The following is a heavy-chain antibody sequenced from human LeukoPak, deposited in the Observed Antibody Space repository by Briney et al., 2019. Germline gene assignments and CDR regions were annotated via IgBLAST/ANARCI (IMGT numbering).Heavy chain of an antibody. CDR2: ISGSGGST. V-gene: IGHV3-23*01. CDR3: AKEVGSSSWYGGAYYYYGMDV. CDR1: GFTFSSYA. Sequence: GGSLRLSCAASGFTFSSYAMSWVRQAPGKGLEWVSAISGSGGSTYYADSVKGRFTISRDNSKNTLYLQMNSLRAEDTAVYYCAKEVGSSSWYGGAYYYYGMDVWGQGTTVTVSS. D-gene: IGHD6-13*01. J-gene: IGHJ6*02.